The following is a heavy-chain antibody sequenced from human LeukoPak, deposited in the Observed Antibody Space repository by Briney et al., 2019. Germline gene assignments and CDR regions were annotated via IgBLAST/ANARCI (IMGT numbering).Heavy chain of an antibody. CDR1: GDSITTTSYY. Sequence: SETLSLTCTVSGDSITTTSYYWSWIRQPPGKGLEWIGYIYYSGSTNYNPSLKSRVTISVDTSKNQFSLNLSSVTAADTAVYYCARHTLVAASSFDYWGRGTLVTVSS. CDR3: ARHTLVAASSFDY. D-gene: IGHD2-15*01. CDR2: IYYSGST. J-gene: IGHJ4*02. V-gene: IGHV4-61*05.